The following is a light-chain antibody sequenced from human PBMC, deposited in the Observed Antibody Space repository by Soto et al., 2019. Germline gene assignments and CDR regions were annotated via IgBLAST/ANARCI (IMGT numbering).Light chain of an antibody. J-gene: IGKJ1*01. Sequence: EIVMTQTPLSLSVTPGQPASISCKSSRSLLNTDGKTYVYWYQQKPGQSPQLLMSEVYYRFSGVPDRLSGSGSGTDFTLKISRVQPEDVDVYYCLQSLHLPWTFGQGTKVE. V-gene: IGKV2D-29*02. CDR2: EVY. CDR1: RSLLNTDGKTY. CDR3: LQSLHLPWT.